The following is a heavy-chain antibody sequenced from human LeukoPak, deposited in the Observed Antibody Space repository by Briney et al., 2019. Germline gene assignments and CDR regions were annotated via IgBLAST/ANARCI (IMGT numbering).Heavy chain of an antibody. V-gene: IGHV3-30*18. D-gene: IGHD3-10*01. CDR2: ISYDGSNK. CDR1: GFTFSSYG. CDR3: AKGEDSGSYLYGLDV. Sequence: GGSLRLSCAASGFTFSSYGMHWVRQAPGQGLEWVAVISYDGSNKYYADSVKGRFTISRDNSKNTLYLQMNSLRAEDTAVYYCAKGEDSGSYLYGLDVWGQGTTVTVSS. J-gene: IGHJ6*02.